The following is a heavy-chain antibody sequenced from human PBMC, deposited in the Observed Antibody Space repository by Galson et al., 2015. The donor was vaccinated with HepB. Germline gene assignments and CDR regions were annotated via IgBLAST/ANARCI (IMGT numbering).Heavy chain of an antibody. Sequence: SVKVSCKASGGTFSSYDISWVRQAPGQGLEWMGGIIPIFGTANYAQKFQGRVTITADESTSTAYMELSSLRSEDTAVYYCARAYSSSWHYYYYGTDVWVQGTTLTVSS. CDR2: IIPIFGTA. CDR3: ARAYSSSWHYYYYGTDV. D-gene: IGHD6-13*01. CDR1: GGTFSSYD. J-gene: IGHJ6*02. V-gene: IGHV1-69*13.